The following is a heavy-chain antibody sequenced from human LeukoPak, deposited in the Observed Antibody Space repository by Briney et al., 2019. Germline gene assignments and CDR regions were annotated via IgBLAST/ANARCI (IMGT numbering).Heavy chain of an antibody. CDR3: ARERRDDYNWDASHI. CDR2: IIPIFGTA. Sequence: SVKVSCKASGGTFSSYAISWVRQAPGQGLEWMGGIIPIFGTANYPQKLQGRVTMTTDTSTSTAYMELRSLRSDDTAVYYCARERRDDYNWDASHIWGQGTMVTVSS. D-gene: IGHD5-24*01. J-gene: IGHJ3*02. V-gene: IGHV1-69*05. CDR1: GGTFSSYA.